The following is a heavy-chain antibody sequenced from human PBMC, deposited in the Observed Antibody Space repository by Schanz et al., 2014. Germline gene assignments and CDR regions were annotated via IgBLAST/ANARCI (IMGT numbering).Heavy chain of an antibody. V-gene: IGHV3-23*01. CDR2: ISGSGGST. D-gene: IGHD3-3*01. J-gene: IGHJ4*02. CDR3: VRDSFFAFDY. Sequence: EVQLLESGGGLVQPGGSLRLSCAASGFGFSSYSMNWVRQAPGKGLEWVSAISGSGGSTYYADSVKGRFTISRDNSKNTLYLQMNSLRAEDTAVYYCVRDSFFAFDYWGQGTLVTVSS. CDR1: GFGFSSYS.